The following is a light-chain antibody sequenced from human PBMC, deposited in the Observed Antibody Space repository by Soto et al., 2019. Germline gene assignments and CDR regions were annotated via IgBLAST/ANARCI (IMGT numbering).Light chain of an antibody. V-gene: IGKV3-11*01. CDR2: DAS. Sequence: TQSPSSLSASVGDRVTITCRASQSISSYLNWYQQKPGQAPRLLIYDASDRATGIPARFSGSGSGTDFTLTISSLEPEDFALYYCQQRSHWPVTFGQGTRLEIK. CDR1: QSISSY. CDR3: QQRSHWPVT. J-gene: IGKJ5*01.